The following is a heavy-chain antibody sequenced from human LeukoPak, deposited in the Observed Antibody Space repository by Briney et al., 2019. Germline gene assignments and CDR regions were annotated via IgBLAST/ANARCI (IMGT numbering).Heavy chain of an antibody. Sequence: SGGSLRLSCAASGFTFSSYSMNWVRQAPGKGLEWASSISSSSSYIYYADSVKGRFTISRDNAKNSLYLQMNSLRAEDTAVYYCARGLQSSKSGSWGQGTLVTVSS. D-gene: IGHD4-11*01. CDR3: ARGLQSSKSGS. V-gene: IGHV3-21*01. J-gene: IGHJ4*02. CDR1: GFTFSSYS. CDR2: ISSSSSYI.